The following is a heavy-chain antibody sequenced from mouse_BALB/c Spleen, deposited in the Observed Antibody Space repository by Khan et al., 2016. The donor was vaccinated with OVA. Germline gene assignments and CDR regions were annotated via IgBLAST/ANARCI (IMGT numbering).Heavy chain of an antibody. D-gene: IGHD3-3*01. Sequence: EVQLQQSGAELVKSGATVKLSCTASGLNIKDTYMHLLQQWPVQGLEWIGRIDPPNGYTKYDPKFQGKATITADKSTNTAYLQLISLTAEDTAVYDCSRRARKWGQGTTLTVSS. CDR2: IDPPNGYT. J-gene: IGHJ2*01. V-gene: IGHV14-3*02. CDR3: SRRARK. CDR1: GLNIKDTY.